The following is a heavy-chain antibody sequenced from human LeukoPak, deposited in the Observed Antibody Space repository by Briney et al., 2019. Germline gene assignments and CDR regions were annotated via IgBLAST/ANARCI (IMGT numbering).Heavy chain of an antibody. V-gene: IGHV3-48*03. CDR1: GFTFSSYE. D-gene: IGHD3-10*01. CDR3: ARPLGYTGTGTYFGY. J-gene: IGHJ4*02. CDR2: ISRGGDII. Sequence: GGSLRLSCEASGFTFSSYEMNWVRQAPGTGQEWISYISRGGDIIHYADSVKGRFSISRDNAKNSLYLKMNSLRVEDTAVYYCARPLGYTGTGTYFGYWGQGALVTISS.